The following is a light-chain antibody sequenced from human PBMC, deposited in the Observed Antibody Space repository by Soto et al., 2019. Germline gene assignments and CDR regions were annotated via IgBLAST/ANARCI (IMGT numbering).Light chain of an antibody. CDR3: QVWDSISDHFV. V-gene: IGLV3-21*02. CDR1: NIGSKS. Sequence: SYELTQPPSVSVAPGQTARISCGGNNIGSKSVHWFQQKPGQAPVLVVYDDNDRPSGIPERFSGSNSGNMATLTISRVEAGDEADYYCQVWDSISDHFVFGTGTKLTVL. CDR2: DDN. J-gene: IGLJ1*01.